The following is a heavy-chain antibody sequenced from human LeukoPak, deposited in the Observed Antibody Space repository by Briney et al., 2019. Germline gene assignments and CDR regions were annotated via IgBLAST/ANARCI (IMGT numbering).Heavy chain of an antibody. CDR2: IYHSGST. Sequence: PSGTLSLTCAVSGGSISSSNWWSWVRQPPGKGLEWIGEIYHSGSTNYNPSLKSRVTISIDTSKNQFSLKLSSVTAADTAVYYCARDGYSGSDALWGQGILVTVSS. V-gene: IGHV4-4*02. D-gene: IGHD5-12*01. CDR1: GGSISSSNW. CDR3: ARDGYSGSDAL. J-gene: IGHJ4*02.